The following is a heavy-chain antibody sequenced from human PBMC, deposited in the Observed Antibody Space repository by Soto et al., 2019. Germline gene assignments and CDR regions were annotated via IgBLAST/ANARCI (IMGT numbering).Heavy chain of an antibody. Sequence: GGSLRLSCAASGFTFSSYGMHWVRQAPGKGLEWVAVISYDGSNKYYADSVKGRFTISRDNSKNTLYLQMNSLRAEDTAVYYCAGAARPSYYYYYYMDVWGKGTTVTVSS. CDR2: ISYDGSNK. CDR1: GFTFSSYG. V-gene: IGHV3-30*03. J-gene: IGHJ6*03. D-gene: IGHD6-6*01. CDR3: AGAARPSYYYYYYMDV.